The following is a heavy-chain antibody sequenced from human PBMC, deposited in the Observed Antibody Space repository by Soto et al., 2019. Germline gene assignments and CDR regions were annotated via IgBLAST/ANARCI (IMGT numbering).Heavy chain of an antibody. Sequence: QVLLQQWGAGLLKPSETLSLTCAVYGGSFSGYYWSWIRQPPGKGLEWIGEINHSGSTNYNPSLKSRVTISVDTSKNQFSLKLSSVTAADTAVYDCARGRRAAADYWRQGTLVTVSS. CDR1: GGSFSGYY. CDR2: INHSGST. J-gene: IGHJ4*02. CDR3: ARGRRAAADY. V-gene: IGHV4-34*01. D-gene: IGHD6-13*01.